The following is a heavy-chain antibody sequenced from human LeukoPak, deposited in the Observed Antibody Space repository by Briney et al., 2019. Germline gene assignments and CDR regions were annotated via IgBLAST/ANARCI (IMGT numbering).Heavy chain of an antibody. CDR1: GFIFSDYW. CDR3: ARMMAGYSSRLHAFDV. D-gene: IGHD6-19*01. CDR2: INSDGTST. J-gene: IGHJ3*01. V-gene: IGHV3-74*01. Sequence: GGSLRLSCAGSGFIFSDYWIHWVRQAPGKGLVWIQRINSDGTSTSYADPVKGRFTISRDNAKNTVFLQMDTLGAEDTALYYCARMMAGYSSRLHAFDVWGQGTMVTVSS.